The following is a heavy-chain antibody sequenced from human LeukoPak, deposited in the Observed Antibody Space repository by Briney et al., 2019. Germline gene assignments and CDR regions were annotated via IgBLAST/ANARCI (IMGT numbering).Heavy chain of an antibody. V-gene: IGHV4-39*01. J-gene: IGHJ4*02. CDR1: GGSISSSSYY. CDR3: ARQSRIRTRLDY. D-gene: IGHD1-1*01. Sequence: SETLSLTCTVSGGSISSSSYYWGWIRQPPGKGLEWIGSIYYSGSTYYNPSLKSRVTISVDTSKNQFSLKLSSVTAADTAVYYCARQSRIRTRLDYWGPGTLVTVSS. CDR2: IYYSGST.